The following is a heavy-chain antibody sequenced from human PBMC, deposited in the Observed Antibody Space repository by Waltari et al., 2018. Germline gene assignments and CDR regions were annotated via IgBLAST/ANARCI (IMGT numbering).Heavy chain of an antibody. J-gene: IGHJ4*02. CDR3: ASPGCSSTSCYRGRGFDY. D-gene: IGHD2-2*01. Sequence: QLQLQESGPGLVKPSETLSLTCTVSGGSLSSSSYYWGWIRQPPGKGLEWIGSIYYSGSTYYNPSLKSRVTISVDTSKNQFSLKLSSVTAADTAVYYCASPGCSSTSCYRGRGFDYWGQGTLVTVSS. V-gene: IGHV4-39*01. CDR1: GGSLSSSSYY. CDR2: IYYSGST.